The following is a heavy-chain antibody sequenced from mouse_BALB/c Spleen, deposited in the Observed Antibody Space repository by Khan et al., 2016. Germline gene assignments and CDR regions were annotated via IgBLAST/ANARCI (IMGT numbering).Heavy chain of an antibody. CDR1: GFTFKTYA. CDR3: VRDAYYPSTLDN. CDR2: IRRKSNNFAT. V-gene: IGHV10-1*02. Sequence: EVQLVESGGGLVQPKGSLKLSCAASGFTFKTYAMNWVRQAPGKGLEWIARIRRKSNNFATYYADSVKDRFTIHSDDSNNLLSLQMNTLQTEDTAMYYCVRDAYYPSTLDNWGQGTSVTVSS. J-gene: IGHJ4*01. D-gene: IGHD1-1*01.